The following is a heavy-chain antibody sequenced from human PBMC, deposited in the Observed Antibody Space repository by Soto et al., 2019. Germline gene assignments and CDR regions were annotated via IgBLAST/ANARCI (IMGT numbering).Heavy chain of an antibody. Sequence: QIQLVQSGAEVKKPESSVKVSCKASGGTFSSYTISWVRQAPGQGLEWMGRIIPILGITNYAQKFQGRVTITADKSTSTAYMELSCLRSEDTAVYYCAIAVAGTHGMDVWGQGTTVTVSS. V-gene: IGHV1-69*02. D-gene: IGHD6-19*01. J-gene: IGHJ6*02. CDR3: AIAVAGTHGMDV. CDR2: IIPILGIT. CDR1: GGTFSSYT.